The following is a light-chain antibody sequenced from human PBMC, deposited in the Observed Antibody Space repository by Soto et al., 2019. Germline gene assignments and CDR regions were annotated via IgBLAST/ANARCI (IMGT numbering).Light chain of an antibody. J-gene: IGKJ2*01. V-gene: IGKV1-12*01. CDR1: QGISSW. CDR3: QQSYSMPYA. CDR2: AAS. Sequence: DIPMTQSPSSVSASVGDRVTITCRASQGISSWLAWYQQKPGKAPKLLIYAASTLQTGVPSRFTGSGSGTDFTLTIISLQPEDYATYFCQQSYSMPYAFGPGTKVEIK.